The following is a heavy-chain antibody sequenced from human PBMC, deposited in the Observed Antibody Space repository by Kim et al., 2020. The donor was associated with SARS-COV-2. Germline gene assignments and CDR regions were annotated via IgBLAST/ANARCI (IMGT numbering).Heavy chain of an antibody. Sequence: YGPSFQGQVTISADKSISTAYLQWSSLKASDTAMYYCARQEQWLDYYFDYWGQGTLVTVSS. CDR3: ARQEQWLDYYFDY. D-gene: IGHD6-19*01. V-gene: IGHV5-51*01. J-gene: IGHJ4*02.